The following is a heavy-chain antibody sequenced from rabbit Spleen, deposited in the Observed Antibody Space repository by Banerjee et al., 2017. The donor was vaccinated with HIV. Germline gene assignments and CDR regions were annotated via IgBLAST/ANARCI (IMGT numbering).Heavy chain of an antibody. CDR2: AYAGSSGST. Sequence: QSLEESGGDLVKPGGTLTLSCEASGSDFSSDYYICWVRQAPGKGLEWVACAYAGSSGSTYSATWAKGRFTISKTSSTTVTLQMTSLTAADTATYFCARDTGTSFSTYGMDLWGPGTLVTVS. CDR1: GSDFSSDYY. CDR3: ARDTGTSFSTYGMDL. J-gene: IGHJ6*01. V-gene: IGHV1S40*01. D-gene: IGHD8-1*01.